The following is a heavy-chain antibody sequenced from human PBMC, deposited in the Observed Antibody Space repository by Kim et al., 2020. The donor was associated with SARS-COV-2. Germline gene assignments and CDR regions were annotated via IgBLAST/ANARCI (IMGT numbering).Heavy chain of an antibody. D-gene: IGHD2-2*01. V-gene: IGHV3-30*18. CDR3: AKDRQWYCSSTSCSTAYFDY. J-gene: IGHJ4*02. CDR1: GFTFSSYG. Sequence: GGSLRLSCAASGFTFSSYGMHWVRQAPGKGLEWVAVISYDGSNKYYADSVKGRFTISRDNSKNTLYLQMNSLRAEDTAVYYCAKDRQWYCSSTSCSTAYFDYWGQGTLVTVSS. CDR2: ISYDGSNK.